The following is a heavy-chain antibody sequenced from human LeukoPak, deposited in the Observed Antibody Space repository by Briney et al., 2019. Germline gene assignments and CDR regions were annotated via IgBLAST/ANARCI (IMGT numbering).Heavy chain of an antibody. CDR3: ARDRGYSYGPAFDH. J-gene: IGHJ4*02. Sequence: GRSLRLSCAASGFTFSSYGMHWVRQAPGKGLEWVAVIWYDGSNKYYADSVKGRFTISRDNSKNTLYLQMNSLRAEDTAVYYCARDRGYSYGPAFDHWGQGTLVTVSS. CDR2: IWYDGSNK. CDR1: GFTFSSYG. D-gene: IGHD5-18*01. V-gene: IGHV3-33*01.